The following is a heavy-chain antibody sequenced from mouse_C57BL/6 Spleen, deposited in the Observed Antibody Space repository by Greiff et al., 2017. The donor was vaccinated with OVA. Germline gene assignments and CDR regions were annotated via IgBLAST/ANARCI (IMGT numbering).Heavy chain of an antibody. CDR1: GFTFSSYA. J-gene: IGHJ2*01. V-gene: IGHV5-4*01. CDR3: ARESDGYSDY. Sequence: EVKLMESGGGLVKPGGSLKLSCAASGFTFSSYAMSWVRQTPEKRLEWVATISDGGSYTYYPDNVKGRFTISRDNAKNNLYLQMSHLKSEDTAMYYCARESDGYSDYWGQGTTLTVSS. CDR2: ISDGGSYT. D-gene: IGHD2-3*01.